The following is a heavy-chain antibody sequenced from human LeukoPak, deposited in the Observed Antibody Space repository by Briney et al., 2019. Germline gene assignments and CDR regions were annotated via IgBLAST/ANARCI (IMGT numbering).Heavy chain of an antibody. Sequence: ASVKVSCKGSGYTLTELSMFGVRQAPGKGLEWMGSFDPEDGKTVYAQKFQGRVTMTEDPSTDTAYMELSSLRSEDTAVYYCATGYLVTAGLMDVWGQGTTVTVSS. CDR2: FDPEDGKT. CDR3: ATGYLVTAGLMDV. V-gene: IGHV1-24*01. CDR1: GYTLTELS. D-gene: IGHD6-13*01. J-gene: IGHJ6*02.